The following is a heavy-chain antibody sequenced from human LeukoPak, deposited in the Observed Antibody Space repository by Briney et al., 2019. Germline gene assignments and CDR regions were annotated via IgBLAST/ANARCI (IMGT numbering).Heavy chain of an antibody. D-gene: IGHD6-13*01. Sequence: GASVKVSCKASGYTFTGYYMHWVRQAPGQGLEWMGWINPNSGDTNYAQKFQGRVTMTRDTSISTAYMELSRLRSDDTAVYYCAIPAAGTNDAFDIWGQGTMVTVSS. CDR2: INPNSGDT. V-gene: IGHV1-2*02. CDR1: GYTFTGYY. J-gene: IGHJ3*02. CDR3: AIPAAGTNDAFDI.